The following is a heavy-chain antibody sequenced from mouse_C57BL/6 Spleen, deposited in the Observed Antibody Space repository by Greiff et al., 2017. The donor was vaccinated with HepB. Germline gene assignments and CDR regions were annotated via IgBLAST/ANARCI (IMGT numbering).Heavy chain of an antibody. J-gene: IGHJ1*03. V-gene: IGHV1-82*01. D-gene: IGHD1-1*01. CDR2: IYPGDGDT. CDR1: GYAFSSSW. Sequence: VMLVESGPELVKPGASVKISCKASGYAFSSSWMNWVKQRPGKGLEWIGRIYPGDGDTNYNGKFKGKATLTADKSSSTAYMQLSSLTSEDSAVYFCARRMGSSYWYFDVWGTGTTVTVSS. CDR3: ARRMGSSYWYFDV.